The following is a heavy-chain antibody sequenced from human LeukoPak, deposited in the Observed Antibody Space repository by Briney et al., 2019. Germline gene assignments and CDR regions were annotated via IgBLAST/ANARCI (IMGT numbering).Heavy chain of an antibody. Sequence: PGGSLRLSCAASGFTFSSYGMHWVRQAPGKGLEWVAVISYDGSNKYYADSVKGRFTISRENAKNSLYLQMNSLRAGDTDVYYCXXXXXTVGSKWDNWYFDLWGRGTLVTVSS. D-gene: IGHD1-26*01. CDR2: ISYDGSNK. V-gene: IGHV3-30*03. J-gene: IGHJ2*01. CDR1: GFTFSSYG. CDR3: XXXXXTVGSKWDNWYFDL.